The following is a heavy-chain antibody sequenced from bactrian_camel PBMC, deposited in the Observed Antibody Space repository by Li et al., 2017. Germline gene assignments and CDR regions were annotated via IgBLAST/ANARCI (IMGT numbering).Heavy chain of an antibody. D-gene: IGHD7*01. J-gene: IGHJ4*01. Sequence: HVQLVESGGGSVQAGGSLRLSCTVSDDTNFCMAWFRQAPGKTEREGVASIDGDGGTAYADSVKGRFTISRDGAKKTSYLQMNSLKTDDTAVYFCTIGRAIVDWSRAERGQGTQVTVS. CDR2: IDGDGGT. CDR3: TIGRAIVDWSRAE. V-gene: IGHV3S55*01. CDR1: DDTNFC.